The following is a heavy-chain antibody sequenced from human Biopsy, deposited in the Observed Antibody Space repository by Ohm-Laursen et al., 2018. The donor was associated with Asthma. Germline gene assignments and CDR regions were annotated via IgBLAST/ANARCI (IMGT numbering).Heavy chain of an antibody. V-gene: IGHV4-61*01. J-gene: IGHJ4*02. CDR1: GGSVSSGSYY. Sequence: TLSLTCPVSGGSVSSGSYYWSWIRQPPGKGLEWIGYISYSGSTNYNPSLKSRVTISVDTSKNQFSLKLSSVTAADTAVYYCARDFVDSAMDYFDYWGQGTLVTVSS. CDR2: ISYSGST. CDR3: ARDFVDSAMDYFDY. D-gene: IGHD5-18*01.